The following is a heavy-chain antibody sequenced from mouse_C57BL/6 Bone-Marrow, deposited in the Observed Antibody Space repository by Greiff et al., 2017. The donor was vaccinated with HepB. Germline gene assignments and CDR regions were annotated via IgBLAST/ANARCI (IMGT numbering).Heavy chain of an antibody. V-gene: IGHV1-42*01. CDR3: AARGWTFAY. J-gene: IGHJ3*01. D-gene: IGHD2-3*01. Sequence: EVQRVESGPELVKPGASVKISCKASGYSFTGYYMNWVKQSPEKSLEWIGEINPSTGGTTYNQKFKAKATLTVDKSSSTAYMQLKSLTSEDSAVYYCAARGWTFAYWGQGTLVTVSA. CDR1: GYSFTGYY. CDR2: INPSTGGT.